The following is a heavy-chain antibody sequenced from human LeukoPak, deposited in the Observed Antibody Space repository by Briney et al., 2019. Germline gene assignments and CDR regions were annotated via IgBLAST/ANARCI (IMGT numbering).Heavy chain of an antibody. CDR2: ISSGGGTV. V-gene: IGHV3-48*03. CDR1: GFTFSSYE. J-gene: IGHJ4*02. Sequence: SGGSLRLSCAASGFTFSSYEMNWVRQAPGKGLEWVSYISSGGGTVYYADSVKGRFAISRDNAKNSLYLHMISLRAEDTAVYYCARSGNYFDYCGQGTLVTVSS. CDR3: ARSGNYFDY.